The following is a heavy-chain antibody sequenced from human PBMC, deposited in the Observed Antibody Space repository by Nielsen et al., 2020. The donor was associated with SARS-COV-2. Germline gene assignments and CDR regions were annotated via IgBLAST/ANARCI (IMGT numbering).Heavy chain of an antibody. D-gene: IGHD6-13*01. J-gene: IGHJ6*02. V-gene: IGHV5-10-1*01. CDR3: ARLGRYSSYYYYYGMDV. CDR2: IDPSDSYT. CDR1: GYSFTSYW. Sequence: KVSYKGSGYSFTSYWIGWVRQMPGKGLEWMGRIDPSDSYTNYSPSFQGHVTISADKSISTAYLQWSSLKASDTAMYYCARLGRYSSYYYYYGMDVWGQGTTVTVSS.